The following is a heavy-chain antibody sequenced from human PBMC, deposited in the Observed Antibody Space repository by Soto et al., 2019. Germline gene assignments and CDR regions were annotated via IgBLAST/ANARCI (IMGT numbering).Heavy chain of an antibody. Sequence: QITLKESGPTLVKPTQTLTLTCTFSGFSLSTSGVGVGWIRQPPGKALEWLALIYWDDDKRYSPSLKSRLTNPKDTAKNQVVLTMTNMDPVDTATYYCAHRPSYFRGGSCYSGFDYWGQGTLVTVSS. CDR1: GFSLSTSGVG. D-gene: IGHD2-15*01. CDR3: AHRPSYFRGGSCYSGFDY. CDR2: IYWDDDK. V-gene: IGHV2-5*02. J-gene: IGHJ4*02.